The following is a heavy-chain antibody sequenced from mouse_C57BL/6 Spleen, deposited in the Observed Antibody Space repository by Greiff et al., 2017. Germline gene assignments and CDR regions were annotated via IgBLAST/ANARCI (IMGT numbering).Heavy chain of an antibody. D-gene: IGHD1-1*01. J-gene: IGHJ2*01. Sequence: EVQLQQSGPELVKPGASVQISCKSSGYTFTDYYMNWVKQSHGTSLEWIGDINPNNGGPSTNPKFKGKATLTVDKSSSTAYMELRSLTAEVSSVYYCASLIYYYGSSYLFDYWGQGTTLTVSS. CDR3: ASLIYYYGSSYLFDY. CDR2: INPNNGGP. V-gene: IGHV1-26*01. CDR1: GYTFTDYY.